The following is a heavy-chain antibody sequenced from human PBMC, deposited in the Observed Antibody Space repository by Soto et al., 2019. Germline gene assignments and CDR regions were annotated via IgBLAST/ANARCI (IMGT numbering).Heavy chain of an antibody. Sequence: SETLSLTCGVVGGYVCVSSGSGLRQSQEKGLEWIGEINQSGTTSYNPSLKSRVSISVDTSKNQFSLMLTSVTAADSALYYCSRGLGYCSSSSCPTIQWGQGTQVTVSS. CDR3: SRGLGYCSSSSCPTIQ. J-gene: IGHJ4*02. V-gene: IGHV4-34*01. CDR2: INQSGTT. CDR1: GGYVCVSS. D-gene: IGHD2-2*01.